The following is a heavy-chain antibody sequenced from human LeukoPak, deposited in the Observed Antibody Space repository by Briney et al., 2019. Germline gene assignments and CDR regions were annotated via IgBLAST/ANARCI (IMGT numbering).Heavy chain of an antibody. CDR1: GGSISSGDYY. CDR2: IYYSGNT. V-gene: IGHV4-31*03. D-gene: IGHD5-18*01. Sequence: SETLSLTCTVSGGSISSGDYYWSWIRQHPGKGLEWIGYIYYSGNTYYNPSLRSRVTMSLDTSKNQFSLNLSSVTAADTAVYYCARRSRIQLWLSNWFDPWGQGTLVTVSS. J-gene: IGHJ5*02. CDR3: ARRSRIQLWLSNWFDP.